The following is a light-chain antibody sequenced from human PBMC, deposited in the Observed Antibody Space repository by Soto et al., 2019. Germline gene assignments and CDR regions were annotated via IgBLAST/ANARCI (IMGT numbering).Light chain of an antibody. CDR2: GAS. CDR1: QSVSSN. V-gene: IGKV3-15*01. Sequence: EIVMTQSPATLSVSPGERATLSCRASQSVSSNLAWYQQKPGQAPRLLIYGASTRATGIPARFSGSGSGTEFTLTISSLRSEDFAVYYCQQRSNWHPDTFGQGTKLEIK. CDR3: QQRSNWHPDT. J-gene: IGKJ2*01.